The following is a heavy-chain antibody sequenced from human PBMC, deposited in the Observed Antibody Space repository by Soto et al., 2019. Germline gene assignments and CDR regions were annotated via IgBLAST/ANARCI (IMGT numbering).Heavy chain of an antibody. V-gene: IGHV3-7*03. CDR1: GFTFISYW. D-gene: IGHD2-15*01. J-gene: IGHJ6*02. CDR3: ARGEDCSGGSCYGPSNPYYYYGMDV. Sequence: WGSLRLSCAASGFTFISYWMICCRHSPCKWLEWVGNIKQDGSEKYYVDSVKGRFTISRDNAKNSLYLQMNSLRAEDTAVYYCARGEDCSGGSCYGPSNPYYYYGMDVWGQGTTVTV. CDR2: IKQDGSEK.